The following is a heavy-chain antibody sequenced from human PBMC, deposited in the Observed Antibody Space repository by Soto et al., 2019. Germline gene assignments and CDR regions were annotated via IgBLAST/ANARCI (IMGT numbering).Heavy chain of an antibody. CDR1: GLTVCRAW. CDR3: TTDSSRSPGYCSGGSCCTGDYYYGMDV. V-gene: IGHV3-15*01. J-gene: IGHJ6*02. Sequence: RLSDAARGLTVCRAWWRWVHQATEKGLEWVGRITSKTGGGTTDYAAPGKDRFTISRDDSKNTLYLQMNSLKTEDTAVYYCTTDSSRSPGYCSGGSCCTGDYYYGMDVWGQGTTVTVSS. D-gene: IGHD2-15*01. CDR2: ITSKTGGGTT.